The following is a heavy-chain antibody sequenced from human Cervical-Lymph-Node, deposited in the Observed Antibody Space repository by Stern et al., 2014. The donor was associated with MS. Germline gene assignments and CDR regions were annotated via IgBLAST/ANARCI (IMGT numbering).Heavy chain of an antibody. D-gene: IGHD1-26*01. J-gene: IGHJ4*02. CDR2: VSYDGNYH. Sequence: VQLVESGGGVVQPGKSVRLSCAASGFSFSSYGIHWVRQAPGKGLEWVAVVSYDGNYHYYANSVKGRFTVSRDNSKNTAYLQLDSLRADDTAMYYCAKAADGGSYLYYDYWGQGTLVTVSS. V-gene: IGHV3-30*18. CDR3: AKAADGGSYLYYDY. CDR1: GFSFSSYG.